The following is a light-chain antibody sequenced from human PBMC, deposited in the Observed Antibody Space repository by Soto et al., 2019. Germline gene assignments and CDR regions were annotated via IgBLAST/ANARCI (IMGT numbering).Light chain of an antibody. Sequence: DIVMTQSPDSLAVSLGERATIKCKSSQSVLFTSNNKNYLNWYQHKPGKAPKLLIYAASSLQSEVPSRFSGSGSGTDFTLTISSLQPEDFATYYCQESFSAPQFTFGGGAKVDIK. V-gene: IGKV1-39*01. J-gene: IGKJ4*01. CDR1: QSVLFTSNNKNY. CDR2: AAS. CDR3: QESFSAPQFT.